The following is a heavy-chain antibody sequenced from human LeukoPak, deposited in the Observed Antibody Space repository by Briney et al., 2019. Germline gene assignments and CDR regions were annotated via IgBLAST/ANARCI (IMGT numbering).Heavy chain of an antibody. Sequence: SETLSLTCTVSGGSVSSGSYYWSWIRQPPGTGLEWIGYIYYSGSTNHNPSLKSRVTISVDTSKNQFSLKLSSVTAADTAVYYCARGQLERAPHYYYGMDVWGQGTTVTVSS. D-gene: IGHD1-1*01. CDR3: ARGQLERAPHYYYGMDV. V-gene: IGHV4-61*01. CDR2: IYYSGST. CDR1: GGSVSSGSYY. J-gene: IGHJ6*02.